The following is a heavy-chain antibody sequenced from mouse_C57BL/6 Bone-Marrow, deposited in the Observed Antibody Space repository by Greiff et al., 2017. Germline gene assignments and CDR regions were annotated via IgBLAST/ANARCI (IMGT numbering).Heavy chain of an antibody. CDR3: ARGYWNYFDY. CDR2: ISYDGSN. V-gene: IGHV3-6*01. J-gene: IGHJ2*01. D-gene: IGHD2-14*01. Sequence: EVKLVESGPGLVKPSQSLSLTCSVTGYSITSGYYWNWIRQFPGNKLEWMGYISYDGSNNYNPSLKNRISLTLDTSKNQFFLKLNSVTTEDTATYYCARGYWNYFDYWRQGTTLTVSS. CDR1: GYSITSGYY.